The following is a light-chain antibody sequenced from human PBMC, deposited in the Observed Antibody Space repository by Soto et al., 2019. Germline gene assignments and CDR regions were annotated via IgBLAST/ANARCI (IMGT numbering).Light chain of an antibody. J-gene: IGKJ1*01. CDR3: QKYDYVPWT. Sequence: DIQMTQSPSSLSASVGDGVTITCRASQGISNYLAWYQQKPGKAPKLLIYGASTLQTGNPSRFSGSGSGTDFTLTISSLQPEDVATYYSQKYDYVPWTFGQGTKVEIK. V-gene: IGKV1-27*01. CDR1: QGISNY. CDR2: GAS.